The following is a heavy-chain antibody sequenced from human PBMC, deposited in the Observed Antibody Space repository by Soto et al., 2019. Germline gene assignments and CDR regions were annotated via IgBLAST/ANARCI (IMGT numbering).Heavy chain of an antibody. D-gene: IGHD4-17*01. CDR2: ISGSGGST. Sequence: EVQLLESGGGLVQPGGSLRLSCAASGFTFSSYAMSWVRQAPGKGLEWVSAISGSGGSTYYADSVKGRFTISRDNSKNTLYLQMNSLRAEDTAVYYCARKTTSVTTNYYYYYMDVWGKGNTVTVSS. CDR1: GFTFSSYA. CDR3: ARKTTSVTTNYYYYYMDV. J-gene: IGHJ6*03. V-gene: IGHV3-23*01.